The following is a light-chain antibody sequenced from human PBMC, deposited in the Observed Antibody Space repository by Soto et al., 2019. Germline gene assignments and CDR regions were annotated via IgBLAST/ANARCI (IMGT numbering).Light chain of an antibody. CDR1: QAVNTR. Sequence: EIVLTQSPATLSSFPGDRVTLSCRASQAVNTRLAWYQHKPGQAPRLLIYLASNRAACVPARFSGSGSGTDFALTVSDVEPEDFAVYYCHQRQSWPRTFGQGTRVGIK. J-gene: IGKJ1*01. CDR3: HQRQSWPRT. V-gene: IGKV3-11*01. CDR2: LAS.